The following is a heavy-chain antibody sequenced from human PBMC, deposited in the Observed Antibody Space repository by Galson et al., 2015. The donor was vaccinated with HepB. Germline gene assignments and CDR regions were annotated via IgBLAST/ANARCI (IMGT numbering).Heavy chain of an antibody. CDR1: GYTFSSYG. CDR2: IRYDGSNK. Sequence: SCKASGYTFSSYGMHWVRQAPGKGLEWVAFIRYDGSNKYYADSVKGRFTISRDNSKNTLYLQMNSLRAEDTAVYYCAKDWDYYDSSGYSDLDDYWGQGTLVTVSS. J-gene: IGHJ4*02. D-gene: IGHD3-22*01. CDR3: AKDWDYYDSSGYSDLDDY. V-gene: IGHV3-30*02.